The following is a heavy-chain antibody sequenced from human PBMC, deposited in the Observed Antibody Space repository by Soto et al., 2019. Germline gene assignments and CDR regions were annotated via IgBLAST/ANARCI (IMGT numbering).Heavy chain of an antibody. CDR2: MTGSGGRT. CDR3: AKGDGSGYFDY. J-gene: IGHJ4*02. V-gene: IGHV3-23*01. Sequence: EVQLLESGGGLVQPGGSRRLSCTASGFTFSNYAMSWVRQDPGKGLEWVSAMTGSGGRTYYADSVKGRFTISRDNSKKTLYLQMNSLRAQDTAVYYCAKGDGSGYFDYWGKATQVTVSS. D-gene: IGHD3-10*01. CDR1: GFTFSNYA.